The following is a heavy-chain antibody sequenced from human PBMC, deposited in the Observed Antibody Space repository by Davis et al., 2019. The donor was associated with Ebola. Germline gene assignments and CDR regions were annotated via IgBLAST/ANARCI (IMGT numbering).Heavy chain of an antibody. CDR3: ARADYGDQKVFTS. J-gene: IGHJ5*02. Sequence: GESLKISCAASGFTFSAYNMNWVRQAPGKGLEWVSSISSSSGNIYYADSVKGRFTISRDNAKNSLYLQMNGLRAEETAVYYCARADYGDQKVFTSWGQGTLVTVSS. CDR2: ISSSSGNI. V-gene: IGHV3-21*01. D-gene: IGHD4-17*01. CDR1: GFTFSAYN.